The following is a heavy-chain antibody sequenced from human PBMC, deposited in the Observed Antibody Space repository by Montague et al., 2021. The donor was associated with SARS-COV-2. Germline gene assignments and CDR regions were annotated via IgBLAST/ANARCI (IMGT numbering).Heavy chain of an antibody. CDR1: GGSFSGYY. D-gene: IGHD3-3*01. CDR2: IDHSGST. CDR3: ATLPSSITIFGVVQGYYFDE. Sequence: SETLSLTCAVYGGSFSGYYWSGIRQPPGKGLEWIGEIDHSGSTNYNPTLKSRVTISVDTSKNQFSLKLSSVTAADTAVYYCATLPSSITIFGVVQGYYFDEWGQGTLVTVSS. V-gene: IGHV4-34*01. J-gene: IGHJ4*02.